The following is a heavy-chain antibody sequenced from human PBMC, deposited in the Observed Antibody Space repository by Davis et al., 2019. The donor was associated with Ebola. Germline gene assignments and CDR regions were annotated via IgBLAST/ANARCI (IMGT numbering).Heavy chain of an antibody. Sequence: SVKVSCKASGGTFSSYAISWVRQAPGQGLEWMGRIIPILGIANYAQKFQGWVTMTRDTSISTAYMELSRLRSDDTAVYYCARALLLDWFDPWGQGTLVTVSS. CDR1: GGTFSSYA. J-gene: IGHJ5*02. V-gene: IGHV1-69*04. D-gene: IGHD2-21*01. CDR2: IIPILGIA. CDR3: ARALLLDWFDP.